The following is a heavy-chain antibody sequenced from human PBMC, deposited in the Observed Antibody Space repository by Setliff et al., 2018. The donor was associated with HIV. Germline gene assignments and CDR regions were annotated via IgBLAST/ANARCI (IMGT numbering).Heavy chain of an antibody. J-gene: IGHJ4*02. CDR2: IYYSGST. V-gene: IGHV4-39*07. Sequence: SETLSLTCTVSGGSISSGSYYWGWIRQPPGKGLEWIGSIYYSGSTYYNPSLKSRVTISIDTSKNQFSLSLSSVTAADTAMYYCARVDMGYYYDSSGYSHFDHWGQGTLVTVSS. CDR3: ARVDMGYYYDSSGYSHFDH. CDR1: GGSISSGSYY. D-gene: IGHD3-22*01.